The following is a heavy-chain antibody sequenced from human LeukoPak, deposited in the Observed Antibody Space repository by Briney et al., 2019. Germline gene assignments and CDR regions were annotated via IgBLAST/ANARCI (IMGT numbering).Heavy chain of an antibody. CDR3: VFGECSSTSCYPRRDY. D-gene: IGHD2-2*01. Sequence: ASVKVSCKASGYRFTTYGISWVRQAPGQGLEWMAWINVYSGSTEYKADLQGRLTVATETSTTTAYMELRSLRSDDTAVYYCVFGECSSTSCYPRRDYWGHGTLVAVSS. CDR1: GYRFTTYG. V-gene: IGHV1-18*01. J-gene: IGHJ4*01. CDR2: INVYSGST.